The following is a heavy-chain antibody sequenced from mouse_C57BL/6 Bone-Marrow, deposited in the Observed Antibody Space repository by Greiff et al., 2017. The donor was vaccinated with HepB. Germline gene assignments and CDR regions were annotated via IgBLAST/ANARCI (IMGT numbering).Heavy chain of an antibody. V-gene: IGHV14-4*01. CDR1: GFNIKDDY. CDR2: IDPENGDT. J-gene: IGHJ2*01. Sequence: EVKLVESGAELVRPGASVKLSCTASGFNIKDDYMHWVKQRPEQGLEWIGWIDPENGDTEYASKFQGKATITADTSSNTAYLQLSSLTSEDTAVYYCTTSFVYWGQGTALTVSS. CDR3: TTSFVY.